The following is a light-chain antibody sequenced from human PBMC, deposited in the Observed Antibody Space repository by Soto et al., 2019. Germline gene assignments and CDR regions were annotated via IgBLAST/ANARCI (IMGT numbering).Light chain of an antibody. Sequence: ETVMTQSPATLSVSPGEGATLSCRASQSVSINLAWYQQKPGQAPRLLIYGASTRATGIPARFSGSGSRTESTLTISSLQSEDFEVYYCQQYNNWPPITFGQGTRLEIK. CDR3: QQYNNWPPIT. V-gene: IGKV3-15*01. CDR2: GAS. CDR1: QSVSIN. J-gene: IGKJ5*01.